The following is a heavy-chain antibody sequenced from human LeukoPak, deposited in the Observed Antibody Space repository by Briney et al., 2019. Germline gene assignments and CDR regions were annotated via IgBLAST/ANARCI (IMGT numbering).Heavy chain of an antibody. CDR3: VREYCSGGSCSDAFDI. J-gene: IGHJ3*02. CDR1: EFSLTTYE. CDR2: TDSNSETT. V-gene: IGHV3-48*03. Sequence: AGGSLRLSCAVSEFSLTTYEMDWVRQAPGKGLEWVAYTDSNSETTHYADSVKGRFIISRDNAKNSLYLQMNSLRAEDTALYYCVREYCSGGSCSDAFDIWGQGTMVTVSS. D-gene: IGHD2-15*01.